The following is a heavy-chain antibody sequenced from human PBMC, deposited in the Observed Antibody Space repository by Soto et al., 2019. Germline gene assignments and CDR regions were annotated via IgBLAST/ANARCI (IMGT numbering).Heavy chain of an antibody. CDR3: AHNRGYSYGSAFDY. V-gene: IGHV2-5*02. J-gene: IGHJ4*02. Sequence: QITLKESGPALVKPTQTLTLTCTFSGFSLSTSGVGVAWIRQPPGKALEWLTLIYWDDAKRYSPSLKSRLTITKDTSKNQVVLTMTNMDPVDTTTYFCAHNRGYSYGSAFDYWGQGTLVTVSS. D-gene: IGHD5-18*01. CDR1: GFSLSTSGVG. CDR2: IYWDDAK.